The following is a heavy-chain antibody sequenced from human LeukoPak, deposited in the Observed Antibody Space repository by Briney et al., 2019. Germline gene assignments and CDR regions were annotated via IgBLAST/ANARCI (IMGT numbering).Heavy chain of an antibody. CDR1: GCTFSSYG. V-gene: IGHV3-30*02. Sequence: GGSLRLSCAASGCTFSSYGMDWVRQAPGKGLEWVAFIRYDGRNKYYADSVKGRFTISRDNSKNTLYLQMNSLRAEDTAVYYCAKDRIIDYYGSGSYYAYDYWGQGTLVTVSS. CDR2: IRYDGRNK. CDR3: AKDRIIDYYGSGSYYAYDY. J-gene: IGHJ4*02. D-gene: IGHD3-10*01.